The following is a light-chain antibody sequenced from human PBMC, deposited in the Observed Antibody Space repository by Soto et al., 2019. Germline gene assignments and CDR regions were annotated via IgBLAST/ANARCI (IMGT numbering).Light chain of an antibody. V-gene: IGKV3-20*01. CDR1: QSVSGY. CDR2: DAY. J-gene: IGKJ1*01. CDR3: QQYGSSLTWT. Sequence: EIVLTQSPATLSLSPGERATLSCRASQSVSGYLAWYQQKPGQAPRLLIYDAYNRATGIPPRFSGSGSGTDFTLTISRLEPEDFAVYYCQQYGSSLTWTFGQGTKVDIK.